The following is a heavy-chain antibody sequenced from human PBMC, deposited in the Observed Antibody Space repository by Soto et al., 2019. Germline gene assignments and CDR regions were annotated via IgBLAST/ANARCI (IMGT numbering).Heavy chain of an antibody. D-gene: IGHD3-22*01. CDR3: ARDRRDYYDCGDYPTSDCFDP. CDR1: GASINSGDFY. Sequence: SETLSLTCSVSGASINSGDFYWTWVRQPPGKGLEWIGYIYSSGTTYYTPSLKSRVSISRDTSKNQFSLKLSSVTAADTAVYYCARDRRDYYDCGDYPTSDCFDPWGQGTLVTVSS. V-gene: IGHV4-30-4*01. J-gene: IGHJ5*02. CDR2: IYSSGTT.